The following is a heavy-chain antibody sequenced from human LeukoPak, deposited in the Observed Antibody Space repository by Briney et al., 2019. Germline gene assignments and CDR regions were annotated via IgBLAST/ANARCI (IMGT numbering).Heavy chain of an antibody. CDR1: GFTLSDHY. V-gene: IGHV3-72*01. CDR3: SREGLYGGSSAFDY. CDR2: TRNKADGYTT. J-gene: IGHJ4*02. D-gene: IGHD4-23*01. Sequence: PGGSLRLSCAASGFTLSDHYMDWVRQAPGKGLEWVGRTRNKADGYTTVYAASVNGRFIIPRDDSKSSLYLQMNSLKTEDTAVYYCSREGLYGGSSAFDYWGQGTLVTVSS.